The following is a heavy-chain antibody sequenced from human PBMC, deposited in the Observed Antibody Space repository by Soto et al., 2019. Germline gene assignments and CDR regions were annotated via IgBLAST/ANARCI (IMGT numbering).Heavy chain of an antibody. J-gene: IGHJ6*02. CDR1: GFTFSSYA. V-gene: IGHV3-30-3*01. Sequence: LRLSCAASGFTFSSYAMHWVRQAPGKGLEWVAVISYDGSNKYYADSVKGRFTISRDNSKNTLYLQMNSLRAEDTAVYYCARDRTITIFGVVILVGGMDVWGQGTTVTVS. CDR3: ARDRTITIFGVVILVGGMDV. CDR2: ISYDGSNK. D-gene: IGHD3-3*01.